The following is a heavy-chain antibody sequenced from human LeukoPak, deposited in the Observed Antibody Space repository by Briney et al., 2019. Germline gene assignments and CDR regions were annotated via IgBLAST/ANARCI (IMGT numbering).Heavy chain of an antibody. D-gene: IGHD2-8*01. J-gene: IGHJ6*03. CDR3: AANGYYSIDV. CDR2: TYYRSKWYN. Sequence: SQTLSLTCAISGDSVSSNSAAWSWIRQSPSRGLEWLGRTYYRSKWYNDYAVSVKSRITINPDTSKNQFSLKLNSLTAADTAVYYCAANGYYSIDVWGKGTTVTVSS. CDR1: GDSVSSNSAA. V-gene: IGHV6-1*01.